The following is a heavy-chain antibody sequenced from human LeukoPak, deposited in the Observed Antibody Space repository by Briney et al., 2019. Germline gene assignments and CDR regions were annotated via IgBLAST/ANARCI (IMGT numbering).Heavy chain of an antibody. Sequence: GGSLRLSCAASGFTFSNYNMIWVRQAPGKGLEWLSFISGSSTSIQYADSVRGRITISRDNAKNSLFLQINGLRAGDSAVYYCVRGHSVYDFLVYWGQGVLVTVSS. CDR2: ISGSSTSI. D-gene: IGHD5/OR15-5a*01. CDR1: GFTFSNYN. V-gene: IGHV3-48*01. CDR3: VRGHSVYDFLVY. J-gene: IGHJ4*02.